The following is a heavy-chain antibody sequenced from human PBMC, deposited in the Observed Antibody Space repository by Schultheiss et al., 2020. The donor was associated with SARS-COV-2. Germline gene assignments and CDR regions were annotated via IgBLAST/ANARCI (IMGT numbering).Heavy chain of an antibody. V-gene: IGHV1-2*02. CDR2: INPNSGGT. CDR1: GYTFTGYY. D-gene: IGHD3-22*01. CDR3: ARASRRVNPLLPIYYYSGMDV. J-gene: IGHJ6*02. Sequence: ASVKVSCKASGYTFTGYYMHWVRQAPGQGLEWMGWINPNSGGTNYAQKFQGRVTMTRDTSISTAYMELSRLRSDDMAVYYCARASRRVNPLLPIYYYSGMDVWGHGTTVTVSS.